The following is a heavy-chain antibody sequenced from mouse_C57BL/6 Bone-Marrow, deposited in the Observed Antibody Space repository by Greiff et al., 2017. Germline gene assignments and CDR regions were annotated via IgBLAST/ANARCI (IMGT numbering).Heavy chain of an antibody. D-gene: IGHD1-1*01. Sequence: VQLQQSGAELARPGASVKLSCTASGYTFTSYGISWVKQRTGQGLEWIGEIYPRGGNTYYNAKFKGEATLTADKSSSTTYMELRSLTSEDSVVYYCARGDTYYCSSYGRLAYWGQGTLVTVSA. V-gene: IGHV1-81*01. J-gene: IGHJ3*01. CDR2: IYPRGGNT. CDR1: GYTFTSYG. CDR3: ARGDTYYCSSYGRLAY.